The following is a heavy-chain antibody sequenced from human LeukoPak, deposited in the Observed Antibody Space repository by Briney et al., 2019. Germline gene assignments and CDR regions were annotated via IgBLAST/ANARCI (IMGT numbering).Heavy chain of an antibody. CDR3: ARDPTIFGVLRGAFDI. CDR1: GGSISSGDYY. CDR2: IYYSGST. V-gene: IGHV4-61*08. Sequence: SETLSLTCTVSGGSISSGDYYWSWIRQPPGKGLEWIGYIYYSGSTYYNPSLKSRVTISVDTSKNQFSLKLSSVTAADTAVYYCARDPTIFGVLRGAFDIWGQGTMVTVSS. D-gene: IGHD3-3*01. J-gene: IGHJ3*02.